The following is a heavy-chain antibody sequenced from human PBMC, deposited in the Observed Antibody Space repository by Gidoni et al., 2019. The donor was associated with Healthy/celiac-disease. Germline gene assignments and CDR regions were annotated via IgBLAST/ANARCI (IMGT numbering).Heavy chain of an antibody. D-gene: IGHD3-9*01. CDR2: IKQDGSEK. Sequence: EVQLVESGGGLVQPGGSLRLSCAASGLTFSRYWVSWVRKAPGKGLEWVANIKQDGSEKYYVDSVKSRFTISRDNAKNSLYLQMNSLRAEDTAVYYCARETILPYAFDIWGQGTMVTVSS. V-gene: IGHV3-7*01. J-gene: IGHJ3*02. CDR3: ARETILPYAFDI. CDR1: GLTFSRYW.